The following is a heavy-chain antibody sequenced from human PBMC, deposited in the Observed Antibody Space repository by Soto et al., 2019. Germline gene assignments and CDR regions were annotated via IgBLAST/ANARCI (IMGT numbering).Heavy chain of an antibody. J-gene: IGHJ5*02. V-gene: IGHV4-61*01. CDR1: GDSISSTSHY. CDR2: LYDSGTT. Sequence: QVQLQESGPGLVKPSETLSLICTVSGDSISSTSHYWSWIRQPPGKGLEWIGYLYDSGTTNYNLSLKSRVTISVHTSKNQVSLKLRSVTAADTAVYYCARTRRFGVGAWYDPWGQGTLVTVSS. CDR3: ARTRRFGVGAWYDP. D-gene: IGHD3-3*01.